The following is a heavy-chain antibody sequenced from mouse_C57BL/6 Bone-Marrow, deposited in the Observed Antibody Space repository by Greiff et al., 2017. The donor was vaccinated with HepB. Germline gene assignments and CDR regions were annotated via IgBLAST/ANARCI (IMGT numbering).Heavy chain of an antibody. Sequence: EVMLVESGGGLVQPGGSMKLSCVASGFTFSNYWMNWVRQSPEKGLEWVAQIRLKSDNYATYYAESVKGRFTISRDDSKSSVYLQMNNLRAEDTGIYYCTEERYFDYWGQGTTLTVSS. V-gene: IGHV6-3*01. J-gene: IGHJ2*01. CDR2: IRLKSDNYAT. CDR3: TEERYFDY. CDR1: GFTFSNYW.